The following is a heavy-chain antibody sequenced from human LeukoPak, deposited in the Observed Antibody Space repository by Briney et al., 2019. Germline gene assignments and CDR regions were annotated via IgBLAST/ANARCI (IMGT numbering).Heavy chain of an antibody. J-gene: IGHJ4*02. CDR3: ASGEWELRN. CDR2: IYHSGST. V-gene: IGHV4-38-2*02. D-gene: IGHD1-26*01. CDR1: GYSISSGYY. Sequence: SETLSLTCTVSGYSISSGYYWGWIRQPPGKGLEWIGSIYHSGSTYYNPSLKSRVTISVDTSKNQFSLKLSSVTAADTAVYYCASGEWELRNWGQGTLVTVSS.